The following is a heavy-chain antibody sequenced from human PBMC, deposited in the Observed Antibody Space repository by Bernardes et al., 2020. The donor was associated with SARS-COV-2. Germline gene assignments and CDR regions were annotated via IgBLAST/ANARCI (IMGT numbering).Heavy chain of an antibody. D-gene: IGHD4-4*01. CDR3: ARHYSNYAEINWFDP. Sequence: GESLKISCKGSGYSFTRYWIGWVRQMPGKGLEWMGIIYPGDSETRYSPSFQGQVTISADKSISTAYLQWSSLKASDTAMYYCARHYSNYAEINWFDPWGQGTLVTVSS. J-gene: IGHJ5*02. CDR1: GYSFTRYW. CDR2: IYPGDSET. V-gene: IGHV5-51*01.